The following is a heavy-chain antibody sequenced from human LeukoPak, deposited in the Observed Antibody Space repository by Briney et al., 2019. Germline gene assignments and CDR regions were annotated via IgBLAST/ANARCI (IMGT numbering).Heavy chain of an antibody. Sequence: PGRSLRLSCEASGFTFSSYGMHWVRQAPGKGLEWVAVISYDGSDKYYADSVKGRFTISRDNAKNSLYLQMNSLRADDTAMYYCARTSYDGSKSYAYFDYWGQGTLVTVSS. J-gene: IGHJ4*02. CDR1: GFTFSSYG. V-gene: IGHV3-30-3*01. D-gene: IGHD3-10*01. CDR3: ARTSYDGSKSYAYFDY. CDR2: ISYDGSDK.